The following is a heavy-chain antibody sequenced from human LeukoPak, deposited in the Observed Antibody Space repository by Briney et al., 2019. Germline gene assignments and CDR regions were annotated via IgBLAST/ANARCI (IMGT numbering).Heavy chain of an antibody. V-gene: IGHV4-39*07. J-gene: IGHJ4*02. CDR3: TREDSPFCPFAY. Sequence: PSETLSLTCIVSGGSISSSGYYWDWIRQPPGKGLEWIGEISHDGTTNYNPSLRSRVAMSLDRANNQFSLSLTSVTAADTAVYYCTREDSPFCPFAYWGQGVLVTVSS. D-gene: IGHD3-22*01. CDR2: ISHDGTT. CDR1: GGSISSSGYY.